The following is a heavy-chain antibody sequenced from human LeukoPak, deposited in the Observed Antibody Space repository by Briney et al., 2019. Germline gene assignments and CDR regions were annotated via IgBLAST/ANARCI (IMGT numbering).Heavy chain of an antibody. CDR3: AKDSAAAAADY. CDR1: RFTFSSYG. V-gene: IGHV3-30*02. D-gene: IGHD6-13*01. CDR2: IWSDGSNK. Sequence: GGSLRLSCAASRFTFSSYGMHWVRQAPGKGLEWVAVIWSDGSNKYYADSVKGRFTISRDNSRNTLYMQMNSLRAEDTAVYYCAKDSAAAAADYLGQGTLVTDSS. J-gene: IGHJ4*02.